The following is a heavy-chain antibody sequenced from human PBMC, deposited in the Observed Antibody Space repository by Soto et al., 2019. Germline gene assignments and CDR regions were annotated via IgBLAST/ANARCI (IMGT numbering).Heavy chain of an antibody. CDR3: ARPQNAILTDSYTNFFDS. V-gene: IGHV1-18*01. Sequence: QVQLLQSGAEVKKPGASVKVSCKASGYTFTHYGITWLRQAPGQGPEWMGWISAYNGNRDYAQNLQDRVTMTTDTSTSTAYMELRSLRSDDTAVYYCARPQNAILTDSYTNFFDSWGQGTLVTVSS. D-gene: IGHD3-9*01. J-gene: IGHJ5*01. CDR1: GYTFTHYG. CDR2: ISAYNGNR.